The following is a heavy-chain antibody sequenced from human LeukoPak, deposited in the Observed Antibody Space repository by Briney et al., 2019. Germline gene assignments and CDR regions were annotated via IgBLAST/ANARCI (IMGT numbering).Heavy chain of an antibody. Sequence: ASVKVSCKASGGTFSSYAISWVRQAPGQGLEWMGRIIPILGIANYAQKFQGRVTITADKSTSTAYMELSSLRSEDTAVYYCARAGGDGDYTRWGQGTLVTVSS. CDR1: GGTFSSYA. CDR2: IIPILGIA. V-gene: IGHV1-69*04. D-gene: IGHD4-17*01. CDR3: ARAGGDGDYTR. J-gene: IGHJ4*02.